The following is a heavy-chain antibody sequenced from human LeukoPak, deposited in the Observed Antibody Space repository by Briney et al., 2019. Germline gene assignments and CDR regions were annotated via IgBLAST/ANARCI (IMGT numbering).Heavy chain of an antibody. CDR3: AREADRWFDP. V-gene: IGHV4-39*07. Sequence: SETLSLTCTVSGGSISSGSYYWSWIRQPPGKGLEWIGTMYNSGSTDYNPSLESRVTISVDTSKNQFSLKLSSVTAADTAVYYCAREADRWFDPWGQGTLVTVSS. CDR1: GGSISSGSYY. CDR2: MYNSGST. J-gene: IGHJ5*02.